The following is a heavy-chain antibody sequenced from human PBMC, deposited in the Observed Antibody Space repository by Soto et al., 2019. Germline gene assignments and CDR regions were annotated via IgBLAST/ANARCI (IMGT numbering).Heavy chain of an antibody. CDR3: SRSPEVGVRGDY. CDR2: ITVGSSHI. V-gene: IGHV3-21*01. D-gene: IGHD3-16*01. J-gene: IGHJ4*02. Sequence: XGSLRLSCPGSGFPFSAYNINWVRQAPGKGLEWVSSITVGSSHIYQPNSMKGRFTISRDDAKNSVYLQIDSLRGEDTALYYCSRSPEVGVRGDYWGQGTLVTVSS. CDR1: GFPFSAYN.